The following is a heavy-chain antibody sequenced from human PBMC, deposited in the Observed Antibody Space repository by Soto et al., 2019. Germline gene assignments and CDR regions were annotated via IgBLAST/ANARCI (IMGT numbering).Heavy chain of an antibody. CDR3: ARGTPARPIDY. J-gene: IGHJ4*02. V-gene: IGHV3-30*04. Sequence: GGSLRLSCAASGFNCDDFCIHWVRQAPGEGLEWVAVISDDGRNDYYGDSVKGRFIVSRDDSEKTVYVQMNSLTTEDTAVYFCARGTPARPIDYWGQGALVTVSS. CDR1: GFNCDDFC. CDR2: ISDDGRND.